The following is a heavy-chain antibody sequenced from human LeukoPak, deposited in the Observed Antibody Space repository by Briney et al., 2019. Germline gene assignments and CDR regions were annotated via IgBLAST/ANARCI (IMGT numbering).Heavy chain of an antibody. CDR1: GFTFSSYE. J-gene: IGHJ6*03. CDR3: AREPSRIFGLNYYYYTDV. Sequence: GGPLRLSCAASGFTFSSYEMNWVRQAPGKGLEWVSYISSSGSTMYYADSVKGRFTISRDNAKNSLYLQMNSLRAEDTAVYYCAREPSRIFGLNYYYYTDVWGKGTTVTVSS. V-gene: IGHV3-48*03. CDR2: ISSSGSTM. D-gene: IGHD3/OR15-3a*01.